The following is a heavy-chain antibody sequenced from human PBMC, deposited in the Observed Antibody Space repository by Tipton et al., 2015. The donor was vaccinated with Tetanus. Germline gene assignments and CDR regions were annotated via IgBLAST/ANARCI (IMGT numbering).Heavy chain of an antibody. CDR1: GGTFSSYA. CDR2: IIPIVGTA. Sequence: QLVQSGAEVKKPGSSVKVSCKASGGTFSSYAISWVRQAPGQGLEWMGGIIPIVGTANYAQKFQGRVTITADKSTSTAYMELSSLRSEDTAVYYCAWHEREEGYSSSWWGGMDVWGQGTTVTVSS. CDR3: AWHEREEGYSSSWWGGMDV. D-gene: IGHD6-13*01. V-gene: IGHV1-69*06. J-gene: IGHJ6*02.